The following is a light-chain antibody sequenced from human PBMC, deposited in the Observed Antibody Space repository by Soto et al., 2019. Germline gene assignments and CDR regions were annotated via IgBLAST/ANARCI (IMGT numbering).Light chain of an antibody. CDR3: QQLNVYPPIT. Sequence: DIQLTQSPSFLSASVGDRVTITCRASQAISNYLAWYQQRPGKAPNLLIYTTSTLQSEVPSRFSGSGSGTEFTLAISSLQPEDFATYYCQQLNVYPPITFGQGTRLEIK. J-gene: IGKJ5*01. CDR1: QAISNY. V-gene: IGKV1-9*01. CDR2: TTS.